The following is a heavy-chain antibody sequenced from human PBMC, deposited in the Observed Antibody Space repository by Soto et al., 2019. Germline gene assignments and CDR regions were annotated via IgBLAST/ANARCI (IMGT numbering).Heavy chain of an antibody. D-gene: IGHD6-6*01. CDR1: GGSISSDY. Sequence: SETLSLTCTVPGGSISSDYWRWVRHPPGKGLEWIGYIYFSGSTNYNPSLESRVTISLDASKTQFSLKLRSLTTADTAVYYCARVGGVAARTFAYWPQGTLVTLTS. J-gene: IGHJ4*02. CDR2: IYFSGST. CDR3: ARVGGVAARTFAY. V-gene: IGHV4-59*01.